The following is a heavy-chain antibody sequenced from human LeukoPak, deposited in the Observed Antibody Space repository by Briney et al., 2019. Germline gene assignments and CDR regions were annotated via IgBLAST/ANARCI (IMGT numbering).Heavy chain of an antibody. V-gene: IGHV6-1*01. D-gene: IGHD6-13*01. Sequence: SQTLSLTCAISGDSVSTNRAAWNWIRQSPSRGLEWLGRTYYRSMWYNAYAVSVKSRITINPDTSKKPFSLQLNSVTPDDTAVYYCARGRGGSSQNWFDPWGQGTLVTAPS. J-gene: IGHJ5*02. CDR3: ARGRGGSSQNWFDP. CDR1: GDSVSTNRAA. CDR2: TYYRSMWYN.